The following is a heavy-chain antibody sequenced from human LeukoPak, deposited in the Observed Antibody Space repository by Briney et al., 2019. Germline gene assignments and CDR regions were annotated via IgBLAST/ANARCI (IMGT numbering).Heavy chain of an antibody. D-gene: IGHD6-19*01. V-gene: IGHV1-2*02. J-gene: IGHJ6*03. CDR1: GYTFSGHY. CDR3: ARAAIAVAGDYHYHYMDV. CDR2: ISPNGADT. Sequence: ASVRVSCTAAGYTFSGHYMHWVRQAPGQGLEWMGWISPNGADTEYAQRFQGRVTMTRDTSISTAYMELSRLRSDDTAVYYCARAAIAVAGDYHYHYMDVWGKGTTITVSS.